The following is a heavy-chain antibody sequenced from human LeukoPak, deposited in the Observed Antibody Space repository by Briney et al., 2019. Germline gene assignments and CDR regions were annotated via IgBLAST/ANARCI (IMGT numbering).Heavy chain of an antibody. D-gene: IGHD6-19*01. CDR2: INPSGGST. J-gene: IGHJ4*02. V-gene: IGHV3-23*01. Sequence: GGSLRLSCAASGFTFSNYAMNWVRQAPGRGLEWVSAINPSGGSTYYADSVKGRFTISRDNSKNTLYLQMNSLRAEDTALYFCAKAVSHSYFDFWGQGTLVTVSA. CDR3: AKAVSHSYFDF. CDR1: GFTFSNYA.